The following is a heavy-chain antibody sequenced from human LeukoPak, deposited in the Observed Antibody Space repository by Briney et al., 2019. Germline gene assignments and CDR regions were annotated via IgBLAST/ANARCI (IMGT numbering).Heavy chain of an antibody. CDR1: GFAFSNFA. V-gene: IGHV3-23*01. J-gene: IGHJ4*02. CDR3: AKSPPPPDTSGYYYFVY. Sequence: GGSLRLSCAASGFAFSNFAMNWVRQAPGKGLDWVSSISGGGATTYYADSVKGRFTISRDNSKNTLYLQMNSLRAEDTALYYCAKSPPPPDTSGYYYFVYWGQGTLVTVSS. D-gene: IGHD3-22*01. CDR2: ISGGGATT.